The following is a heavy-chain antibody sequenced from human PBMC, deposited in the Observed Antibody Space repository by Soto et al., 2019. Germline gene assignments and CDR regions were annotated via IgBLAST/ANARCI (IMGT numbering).Heavy chain of an antibody. D-gene: IGHD2-8*01. J-gene: IGHJ4*02. CDR3: VSWVSAHFDY. V-gene: IGHV4-34*01. Sequence: SETLSLTCAVYGGSFSGYYWSWIRQPPGKGLEWIGEINHSGSTNYNPSLKSRVTISVDTSKNQFSLKLSSVTAADTALYYCVSWVSAHFDYWGQGTLVTVSS. CDR2: INHSGST. CDR1: GGSFSGYY.